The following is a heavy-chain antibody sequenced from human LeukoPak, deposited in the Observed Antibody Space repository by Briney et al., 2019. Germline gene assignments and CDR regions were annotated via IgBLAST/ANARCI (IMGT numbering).Heavy chain of an antibody. V-gene: IGHV3-7*01. CDR2: IKQAGSEK. CDR3: ARDPLDY. Sequence: GGSLRLSCVASGFTFSSYCMSWVRQAPGKGLECVANIKQAGSEKYYVDSVKGRFTISRDNAKNSLYLQRNSLRAEDTAVYYCARDPLDYWGQGTLVTVSS. CDR1: GFTFSSYC. J-gene: IGHJ4*02.